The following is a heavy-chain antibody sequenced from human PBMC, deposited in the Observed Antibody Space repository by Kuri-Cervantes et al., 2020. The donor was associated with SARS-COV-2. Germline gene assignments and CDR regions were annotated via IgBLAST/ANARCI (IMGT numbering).Heavy chain of an antibody. Sequence: ESLKISCAVSGYSISSGYYWGWIRQPPGKGLEWIGSIYYSGSTYYNPSLKSRVTISVDTSKNQFSLKLSSVTAADTAVYYCARLGYCSGGSCPYYFDYWGQGTLVTVSS. CDR1: GYSISSGYY. CDR3: ARLGYCSGGSCPYYFDY. J-gene: IGHJ4*02. CDR2: IYYSGST. D-gene: IGHD2-15*01. V-gene: IGHV4-38-2*01.